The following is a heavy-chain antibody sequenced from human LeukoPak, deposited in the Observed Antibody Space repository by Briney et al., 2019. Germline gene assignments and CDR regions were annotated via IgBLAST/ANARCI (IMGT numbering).Heavy chain of an antibody. Sequence: VASVKVSCKASGGTFSSYAISWVRQAPGQGLEWMGGIIPVYGTPNYAQSFQGRVTITTDDSTSTGYMELSSLTSEDTAIYYCARDSSGYPVGYFEHWGQGTLVTVSS. CDR1: GGTFSSYA. D-gene: IGHD3-22*01. J-gene: IGHJ1*01. V-gene: IGHV1-69*05. CDR3: ARDSSGYPVGYFEH. CDR2: IIPVYGTP.